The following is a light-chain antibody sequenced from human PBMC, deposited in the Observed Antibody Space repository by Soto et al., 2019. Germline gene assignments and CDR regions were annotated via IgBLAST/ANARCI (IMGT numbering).Light chain of an antibody. V-gene: IGKV1-8*01. CDR2: AAS. J-gene: IGKJ5*01. CDR1: QGISSY. Sequence: AIRMTQSPSSLSASTGDRVTITCRASQGISSYLAWYQQKPGKAPNLLIYAASTLQSGVPSRFSGSGSGTDFTLTITCLQSEDFATYYCQQYNGLITFGQGTRLEIK. CDR3: QQYNGLIT.